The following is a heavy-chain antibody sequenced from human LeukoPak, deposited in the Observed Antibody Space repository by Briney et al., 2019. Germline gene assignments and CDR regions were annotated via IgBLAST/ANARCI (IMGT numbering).Heavy chain of an antibody. CDR2: IYYSGST. CDR1: GGSISSYY. V-gene: IGHV4-59*01. D-gene: IGHD3-10*01. J-gene: IGHJ4*02. CDR3: ARGWLGSGSYPFDY. Sequence: SETLSLTCTVSGGSISSYYWSWIRQPPGKGLEWIGYIYYSGSTNYNPSLKSRVTISVDTSKNQFSLKLSSVAAADTAVYYCARGWLGSGSYPFDYWGQGTLVTVSS.